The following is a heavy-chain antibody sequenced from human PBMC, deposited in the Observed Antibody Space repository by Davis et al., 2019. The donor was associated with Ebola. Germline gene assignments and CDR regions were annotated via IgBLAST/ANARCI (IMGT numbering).Heavy chain of an antibody. CDR3: ASWKDYPGRYFDL. V-gene: IGHV4-38-2*01. CDR1: GYSISSGYY. CDR2: IYHSGST. D-gene: IGHD1-1*01. Sequence: PSETLSLTCAVSGYSISSGYYWGWIRQPPGKGLEWIGSIYHSGSTYYNPSLKSRVTISVDTSKNQFSLKLSSVTAADTAVYYCASWKDYPGRYFDLWGRGTLVTVSS. J-gene: IGHJ2*01.